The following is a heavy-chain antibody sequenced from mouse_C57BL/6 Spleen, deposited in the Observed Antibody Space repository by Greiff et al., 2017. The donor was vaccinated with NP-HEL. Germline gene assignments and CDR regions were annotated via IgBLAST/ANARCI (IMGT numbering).Heavy chain of an antibody. CDR2: SRNKANDYTT. D-gene: IGHD2-3*01. V-gene: IGHV7-1*01. CDR1: GFTFSDFY. J-gene: IGHJ4*01. CDR3: ARDAGGYYDYAMDY. Sequence: EVKVVESGGGLVQSGRSLRLSCATSGFTFSDFYMEWVRQAPGKGLEWIAASRNKANDYTTEYSASVKGRFIVSRDTSQSILYLQMNALRAEDTAMYYCARDAGGYYDYAMDYWGQGTSVTVSS.